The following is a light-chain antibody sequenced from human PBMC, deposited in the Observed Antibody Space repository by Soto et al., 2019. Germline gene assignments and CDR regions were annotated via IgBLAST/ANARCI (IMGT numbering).Light chain of an antibody. CDR2: EDS. CDR1: SSDVGSYNL. Sequence: QSALTQPASVSGSPGQSITISCTGTSSDVGSYNLVSWYQQYPGKAPKVMIYEDSKRPSGVSNRFSGSKSGNTASLTISGLQAEDEADYYWSSYASGSTYNYVFGTGTKVTVL. CDR3: SSYASGSTYNYV. V-gene: IGLV2-23*01. J-gene: IGLJ1*01.